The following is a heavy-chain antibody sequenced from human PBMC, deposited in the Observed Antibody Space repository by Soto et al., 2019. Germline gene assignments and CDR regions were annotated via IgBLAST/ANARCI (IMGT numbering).Heavy chain of an antibody. Sequence: QLQLQESGPGLVKPSETLSLTCTVSGGSISSSSYYWGWIRQPPGKGLEWIGSIYYSGSTYYNPSLKSRVTISVDTSKNQFSPKLSSVTAADTAVYYCARHSNGDYVVQFDYWGQGTLVTVSS. J-gene: IGHJ4*02. V-gene: IGHV4-39*01. CDR2: IYYSGST. CDR3: ARHSNGDYVVQFDY. D-gene: IGHD4-17*01. CDR1: GGSISSSSYY.